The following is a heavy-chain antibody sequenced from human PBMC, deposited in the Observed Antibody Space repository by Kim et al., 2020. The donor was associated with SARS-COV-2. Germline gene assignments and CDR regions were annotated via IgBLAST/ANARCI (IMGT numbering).Heavy chain of an antibody. CDR1: GGTFSSYA. D-gene: IGHD1-26*01. CDR3: ARVVGATYNYYYGMDV. V-gene: IGHV1-69*13. CDR2: IIPIFGTA. J-gene: IGHJ6*02. Sequence: SVKVSCKASGGTFSSYAISWVRQAPGQGLEWMGGIIPIFGTANYAQKFQGRVTNTADESTSTAYMELSSLRSEDTAVYYCARVVGATYNYYYGMDVWGQGTTVTVSS.